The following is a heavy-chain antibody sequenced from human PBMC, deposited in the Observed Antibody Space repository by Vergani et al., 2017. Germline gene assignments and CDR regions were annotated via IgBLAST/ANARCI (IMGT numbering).Heavy chain of an antibody. D-gene: IGHD2-2*01. J-gene: IGHJ6*03. Sequence: EVQLLESGGGLVQPGGSLRLSCAASGFTFSSYAMSWVRQAPGKGLEWVSAISGSGGSTYYADSVKGRFTISRDNSKNTLYLQMNSLRAEDTAVYYCAKDGGGYCSSTSCSYYYYYYMDVWRKGTTVTVSS. CDR3: AKDGGGYCSSTSCSYYYYYYMDV. CDR2: ISGSGGST. V-gene: IGHV3-23*01. CDR1: GFTFSSYA.